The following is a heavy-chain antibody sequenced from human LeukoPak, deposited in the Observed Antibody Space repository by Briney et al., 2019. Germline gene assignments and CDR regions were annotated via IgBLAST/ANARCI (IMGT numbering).Heavy chain of an antibody. V-gene: IGHV4-61*01. J-gene: IGHJ5*02. Sequence: SETLSLTCTVSGGSISSSSYYWSWIRQPPGKGLEWIGYIYYSGTTNYNPSLKSRVTISVATSKNQFSLNLSSVTAADTAVYYCARLRIVVVPAAIPYWFDPWGQGTLVTVSS. D-gene: IGHD2-2*02. CDR3: ARLRIVVVPAAIPYWFDP. CDR2: IYYSGTT. CDR1: GGSISSSSYY.